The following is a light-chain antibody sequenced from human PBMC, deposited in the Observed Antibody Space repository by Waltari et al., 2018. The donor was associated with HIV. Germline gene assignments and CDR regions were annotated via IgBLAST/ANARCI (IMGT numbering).Light chain of an antibody. J-gene: IGLJ3*02. CDR2: EDS. CDR1: ALPKRS. V-gene: IGLV3-10*01. CDR3: YSRDSSGNSWV. Sequence: SYELTQPPSVSVSPGQTARITCSGDALPKRSAYWYQQKSGQAPVLVIYEDSKRPSGIPERVSGSSSGTMATLTISGAQVEDEADYYCYSRDSSGNSWVFGGGTKLTVL.